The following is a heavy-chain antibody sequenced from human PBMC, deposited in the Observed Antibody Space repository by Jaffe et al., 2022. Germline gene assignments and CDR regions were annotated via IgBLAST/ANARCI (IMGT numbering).Heavy chain of an antibody. D-gene: IGHD1-26*01. J-gene: IGHJ3*02. CDR1: GGSISSYY. V-gene: IGHV4-59*01. Sequence: QVQLQESGPGLVKPSETLSLTCTVSGGSISSYYWSWIRQPPGKGLEWIGYIYYSGSTNYNPSLKSRVTISVDTSKNQFSLKLSSVTAADTAVYYCARDTWGGSYYPIWGQGTMVTVSS. CDR2: IYYSGST. CDR3: ARDTWGGSYYPI.